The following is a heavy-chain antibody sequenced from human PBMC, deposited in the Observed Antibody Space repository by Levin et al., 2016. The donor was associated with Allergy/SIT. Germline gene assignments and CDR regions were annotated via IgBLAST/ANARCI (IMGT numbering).Heavy chain of an antibody. Sequence: GGSLRLSCAASGFPFSSYSLNWVRQAPGKGLEWVSHITSSSSSRYYADSVKGRFTISRDNAKNSLYLQMNSLRAEDTAVYYCARGLMGEASAYFDYWGQGTLVSVSS. V-gene: IGHV3-48*01. CDR2: ITSSSSSR. CDR1: GFPFSSYS. D-gene: IGHD3-16*01. J-gene: IGHJ4*02. CDR3: ARGLMGEASAYFDY.